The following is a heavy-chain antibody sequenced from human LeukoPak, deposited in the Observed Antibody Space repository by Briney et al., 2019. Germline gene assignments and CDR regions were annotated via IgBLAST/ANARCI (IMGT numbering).Heavy chain of an antibody. CDR2: IYYSGST. V-gene: IGHV4-59*01. CDR3: AKFPPDYYDSSGYHLTGY. J-gene: IGHJ4*02. CDR1: GGSISSYY. Sequence: KPSETLSLTCTVSGGSISSYYWSSIRQPPGKGLEWIGYIYYSGSTNYNPSLKSRVTISVDTSKNQFSLKLSSVTAADTAVYYCAKFPPDYYDSSGYHLTGYWGQGTLVTVSS. D-gene: IGHD3-22*01.